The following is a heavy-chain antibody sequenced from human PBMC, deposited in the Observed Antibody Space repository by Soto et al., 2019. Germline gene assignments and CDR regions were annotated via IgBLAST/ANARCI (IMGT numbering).Heavy chain of an antibody. CDR2: INPSGGST. CDR1: GYTFTSYY. Sequence: DSVKVSCKASGYTFTSYYMHWVRQAPGQGLEWMGIINPSGGSTSYAQKFQGRVTMTRDTSTSTVYMELSRLRSEDTAVYYCARGHYYDSGGYYHYFEYWGQGTLVTVSS. J-gene: IGHJ4*02. V-gene: IGHV1-46*01. D-gene: IGHD3-22*01. CDR3: ARGHYYDSGGYYHYFEY.